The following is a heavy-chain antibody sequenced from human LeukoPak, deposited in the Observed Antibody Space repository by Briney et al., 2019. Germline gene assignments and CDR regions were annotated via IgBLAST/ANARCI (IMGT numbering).Heavy chain of an antibody. J-gene: IGHJ4*02. CDR2: IYYIGST. CDR1: GGSISSYY. V-gene: IGHV4-59*01. D-gene: IGHD3-22*01. Sequence: SETLSLTCTVSGGSISSYYWSWIRQPPGKGLEWIGYIYYIGSTNYNPSLKSRVTISVDTSKNQFSLKLSSVTAADTAVYYCARASEYYYDSSGYYFLDYWGQGTLVTVSS. CDR3: ARASEYYYDSSGYYFLDY.